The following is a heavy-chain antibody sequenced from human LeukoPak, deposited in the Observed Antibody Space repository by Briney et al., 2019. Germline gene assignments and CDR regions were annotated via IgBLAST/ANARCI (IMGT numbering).Heavy chain of an antibody. D-gene: IGHD3-10*01. CDR3: ARANYYVSGSYSPTNFDY. CDR2: IYSSGST. V-gene: IGHV4-4*07. Sequence: KSSETLSLTCTVSGGSIRTFYWTWIRQPAGKGLEWIGRIYSSGSTYYNPSLKSRVTMSVDTSKNQFSLRLSSVTAADTAVYYCARANYYVSGSYSPTNFDYWGQGTLVTVSS. J-gene: IGHJ4*02. CDR1: GGSIRTFY.